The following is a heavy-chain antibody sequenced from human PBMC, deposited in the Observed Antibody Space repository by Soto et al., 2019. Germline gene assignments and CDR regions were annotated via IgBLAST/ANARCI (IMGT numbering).Heavy chain of an antibody. J-gene: IGHJ5*02. V-gene: IGHV1-18*01. Sequence: ASVKVSCKASGYTFTSYGISWVRQAPGQGLEWMGWISAYNGNTNYAQKLQGRVTMTTDTSTSTAYMELRSLRAEDTAVYYCARDPRIVVVPAAIGWFDPWGQGTLVTVSS. CDR3: ARDPRIVVVPAAIGWFDP. D-gene: IGHD2-2*02. CDR1: GYTFTSYG. CDR2: ISAYNGNT.